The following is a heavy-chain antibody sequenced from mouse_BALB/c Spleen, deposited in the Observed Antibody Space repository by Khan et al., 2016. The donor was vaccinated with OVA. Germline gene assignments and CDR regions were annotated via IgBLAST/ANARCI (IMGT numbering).Heavy chain of an antibody. CDR2: ILPGSGST. CDR1: GYTFSSYW. CDR3: ARTGRRTAWFAY. Sequence: QVQLQQSGAELMKPGASVKISCKASGYTFSSYWIEWVKQRPGHGLEWIGEILPGSGSTNYNGNFKEKATFTADKSSNTAYMQLSSLTSEDSSVDYCARTGRRTAWFAYWGQGSLCTASA. D-gene: IGHD1-1*01. V-gene: IGHV1-9*01. J-gene: IGHJ3*01.